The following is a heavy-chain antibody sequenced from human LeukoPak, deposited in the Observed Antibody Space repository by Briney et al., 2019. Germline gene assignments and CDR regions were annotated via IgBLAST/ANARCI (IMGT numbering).Heavy chain of an antibody. CDR1: GYTFTSYY. J-gene: IGHJ4*02. D-gene: IGHD7-27*01. Sequence: ASVKVSCKASGYTFTSYYMHWVRQAPGQGLEWMGVINPSGGSTSYAQKFQGRVTMTRDTPTSTVYMELSSLRSEDTAVYYCARDPGAKYYFDYWGQGTLVTVSS. CDR3: ARDPGAKYYFDY. CDR2: INPSGGST. V-gene: IGHV1-46*01.